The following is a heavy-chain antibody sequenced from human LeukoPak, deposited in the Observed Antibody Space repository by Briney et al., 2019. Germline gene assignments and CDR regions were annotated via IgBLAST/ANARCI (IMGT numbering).Heavy chain of an antibody. CDR1: GLTLSPYW. CDR2: IRQDGSEK. J-gene: IGHJ4*02. D-gene: IGHD3-3*01. Sequence: TGGSLRLSCTASGLTLSPYWMSWVRQAPGKGLEWVANIRQDGSEKYYVDSVKGRFTISRDNSKNSLYLQMNSLRAEDTAVYYCARVEDYDFWSGFDYWGQGTLVTVSS. V-gene: IGHV3-7*01. CDR3: ARVEDYDFWSGFDY.